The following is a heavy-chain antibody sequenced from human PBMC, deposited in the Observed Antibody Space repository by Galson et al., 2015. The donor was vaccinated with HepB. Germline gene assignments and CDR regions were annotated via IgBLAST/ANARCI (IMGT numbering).Heavy chain of an antibody. J-gene: IGHJ4*02. CDR2: IIPILGIA. CDR1: GGTFSSYA. V-gene: IGHV1-69*04. CDR3: ARDGEDIVVVPAAIPPRGDY. D-gene: IGHD2-2*01. Sequence: SVKVSCKASGGTFSSYAISWVRQAPGQGLEWMGRIIPILGIANYAQKFQGRVTITADKSTSTAYMELSSLRSEDTAVYYCARDGEDIVVVPAAIPPRGDYWVQGTLVTVSS.